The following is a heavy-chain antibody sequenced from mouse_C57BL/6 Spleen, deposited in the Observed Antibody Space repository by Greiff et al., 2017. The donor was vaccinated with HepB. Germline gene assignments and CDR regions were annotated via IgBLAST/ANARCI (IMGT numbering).Heavy chain of an antibody. CDR2: IHPSDSDT. V-gene: IGHV1-74*01. CDR1: GYTFTSYW. J-gene: IGHJ3*01. D-gene: IGHD3-2*02. CDR3: AIEVDSSGTFAY. Sequence: QVQLQQPGAELVKPGASVKVSCKASGYTFTSYWMHWVKQRPGQGLEWIGSIHPSDSDTNYNQKFKGKATLTVDKYSSTAYMQLSSLTSEDSAVYYCAIEVDSSGTFAYWGHGTLVTVSA.